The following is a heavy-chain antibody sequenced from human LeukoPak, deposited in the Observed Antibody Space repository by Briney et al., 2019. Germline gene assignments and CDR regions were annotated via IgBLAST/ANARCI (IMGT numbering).Heavy chain of an antibody. D-gene: IGHD3-22*01. Sequence: GGPLRLSCAASGFTFSRYWMHWVRQAPGKGLVWVSSIKTDGSSTNYANSVKGRFTISRDNAKNTVSLQMNSLRAEDTGVYYCARAPSEIGGYYPEYFRPWGQGTLVTVSP. CDR1: GFTFSRYW. J-gene: IGHJ1*01. CDR3: ARAPSEIGGYYPEYFRP. CDR2: IKTDGSST. V-gene: IGHV3-74*01.